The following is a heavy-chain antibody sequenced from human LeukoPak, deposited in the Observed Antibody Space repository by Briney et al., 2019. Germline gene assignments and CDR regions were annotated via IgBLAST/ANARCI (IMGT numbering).Heavy chain of an antibody. Sequence: SETLSLTCTVSGDAISSYYWAWIRQPAGKGLEWIGRIYIRGTTNYTPSLKSRVTMSVDTSKNQFSLRLNSVTAADTAVYYCAREGVYFGNSAYSFWGQGTLATAYS. CDR2: IYIRGTT. CDR3: AREGVYFGNSAYSF. D-gene: IGHD3-22*01. J-gene: IGHJ4*02. V-gene: IGHV4-4*07. CDR1: GDAISSYY.